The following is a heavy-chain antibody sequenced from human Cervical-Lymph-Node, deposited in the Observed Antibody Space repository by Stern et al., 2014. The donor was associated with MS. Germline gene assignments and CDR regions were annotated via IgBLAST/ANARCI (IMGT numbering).Heavy chain of an antibody. CDR2: INGDGRRT. CDR1: GFTFSTYW. V-gene: IGHV3-74*02. D-gene: IGHD5-18*01. Sequence: EVQLVESGGDLVQPGGSLRLSCTASGFTFSTYWMHWVRQAPGKGLVRVSRINGDGRRTSYADYVKGRFTISRDNAKNTLYVQMNSLRVEDTAVYYCARAHVDTWDWFDPGGQGTLVTVSS. CDR3: ARAHVDTWDWFDP. J-gene: IGHJ5*02.